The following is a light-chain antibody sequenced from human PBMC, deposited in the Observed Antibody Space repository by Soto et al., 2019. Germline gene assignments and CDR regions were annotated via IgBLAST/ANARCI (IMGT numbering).Light chain of an antibody. J-gene: IGKJ1*01. CDR1: QSVLNSSNNKNY. CDR2: WAS. V-gene: IGKV4-1*01. Sequence: DIVLTQSPDSLAVSLGERATINCKSSQSVLNSSNNKNYLAWYQQKPRQPPKLLIYWASTRESGVPDRFSGSGSGTDFTLTISSLQAEDVAVYYCQQYYSSRTFGQGTKVEIK. CDR3: QQYYSSRT.